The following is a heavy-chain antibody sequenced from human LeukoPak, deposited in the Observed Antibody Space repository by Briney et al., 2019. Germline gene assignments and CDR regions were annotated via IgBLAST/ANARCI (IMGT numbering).Heavy chain of an antibody. CDR3: AKDTAMVLEGDYFDY. Sequence: PGRSLRLSCAVSGFTFDDYAMHWVRQAPGKGLEWVSGISWNSGTIDYADSVKGRFTISRDNAKNSLYLQMNSLRAEDTALYYCAKDTAMVLEGDYFDYWGQGTLVTVSS. J-gene: IGHJ4*02. V-gene: IGHV3-9*01. D-gene: IGHD5-18*01. CDR2: ISWNSGTI. CDR1: GFTFDDYA.